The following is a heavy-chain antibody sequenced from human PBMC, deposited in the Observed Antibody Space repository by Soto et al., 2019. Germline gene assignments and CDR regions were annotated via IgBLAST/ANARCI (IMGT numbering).Heavy chain of an antibody. D-gene: IGHD6-19*01. Sequence: SGFTLSSNYMSWVRQAPGKGLEWVSTHGGSETYYADSVKGRFTISRDDSKSALFLQMNSLRVEDTAIYYCAKDAVAGNGQYDWFDPWGQGTQVTVSS. V-gene: IGHV3-53*01. CDR2: THGGSET. CDR1: GFTLSSNY. J-gene: IGHJ5*02. CDR3: AKDAVAGNGQYDWFDP.